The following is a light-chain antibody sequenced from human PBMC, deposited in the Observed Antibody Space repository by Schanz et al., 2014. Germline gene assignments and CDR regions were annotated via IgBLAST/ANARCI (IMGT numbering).Light chain of an antibody. CDR1: QSITSY. Sequence: EIVLTQSPATLSLSPGERATLSCRASQSITSYLAWYQQKPGQAPRLLIYGASARATGISDRFSGSGSGTDFTLTISRLEPEDSAVYYCQQYGSSSPYNFGQGTKLEIK. V-gene: IGKV3-20*01. CDR3: QQYGSSSPYN. J-gene: IGKJ2*01. CDR2: GAS.